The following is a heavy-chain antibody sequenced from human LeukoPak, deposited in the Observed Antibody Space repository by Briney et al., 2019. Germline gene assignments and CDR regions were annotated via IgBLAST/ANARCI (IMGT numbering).Heavy chain of an antibody. CDR3: ARRNTADASIDF. CDR1: GGSIIGHW. D-gene: IGHD2/OR15-2a*01. J-gene: IGHJ4*02. Sequence: TETLSLTCTVSGGSIIGHWWSWIRQPPGKGLEWIGDIFYSGGSTNYNPSLKSRLTMSLDTSKNQFSLKLTSVTAADTAMYYCARRNTADASIDFWGQGTLVTASS. V-gene: IGHV4-59*08. CDR2: IFYSGGST.